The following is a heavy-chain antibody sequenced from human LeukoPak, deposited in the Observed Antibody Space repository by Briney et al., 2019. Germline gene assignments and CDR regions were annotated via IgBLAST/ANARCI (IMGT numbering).Heavy chain of an antibody. D-gene: IGHD3-9*01. V-gene: IGHV3-9*01. CDR2: ISWNSGSI. J-gene: IGHJ4*02. Sequence: GRSLRLSCAASGFTFDDYAMHWVRQAPGKGLEWVSGISWNSGSIGYADSVRGRFTISRDNAKSSLYLQMNSLRAEDTALYYCAKEGLRYFDWLLYGGGDFDYWGQGTLVTVSS. CDR3: AKEGLRYFDWLLYGGGDFDY. CDR1: GFTFDDYA.